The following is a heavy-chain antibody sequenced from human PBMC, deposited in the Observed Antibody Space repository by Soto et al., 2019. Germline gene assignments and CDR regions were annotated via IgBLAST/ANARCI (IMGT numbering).Heavy chain of an antibody. CDR3: ARDTAMVNHWRWFDP. Sequence: QVQLVQSGAEVKKPGSSVKVSCKASGGTFSSYTISWVRQAPGQGLEWMGRIIPILGIANYAQKFQGRVTITAENPTTTSYMGLSSLRPEDTAVYYCARDTAMVNHWRWFDPWGQGTLVTVSS. J-gene: IGHJ5*02. V-gene: IGHV1-69*08. D-gene: IGHD5-18*01. CDR1: GGTFSSYT. CDR2: IIPILGIA.